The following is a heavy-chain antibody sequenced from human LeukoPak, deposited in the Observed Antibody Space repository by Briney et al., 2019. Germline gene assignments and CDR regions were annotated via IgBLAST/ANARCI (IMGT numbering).Heavy chain of an antibody. CDR3: ARRSSSLDY. V-gene: IGHV4-38-2*02. J-gene: IGHJ4*02. CDR2: IYHSGQS. D-gene: IGHD6-13*01. CDR1: GYSISSGYY. Sequence: PSETLSLTCSVSGYSISSGYYWDWIRQPPGKGLEWIASIYHSGQSYYNPSLKSRVTISVDTSKNQFSLKLSSVTAADTAVYYCARRSSSLDYWGKGTLVTVSS.